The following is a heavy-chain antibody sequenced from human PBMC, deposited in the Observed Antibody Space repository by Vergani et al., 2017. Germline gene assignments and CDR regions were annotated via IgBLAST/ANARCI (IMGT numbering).Heavy chain of an antibody. D-gene: IGHD5-12*01. CDR3: AKANPRNSXYDYLYYYHAMDV. CDR1: GFTFNHYA. V-gene: IGHV3-23*01. Sequence: EVQLLESGGDLVQPGGSLRLSCAASGFTFNHYAMNWVRQAPGKGLEWVSGISGSGGSTYYGGSVKGRFTISRDSSKNTLYLQMNSLSAGDTAVYYCAKANPRNSXYDYLYYYHAMDVWGQGTTVTVSS. J-gene: IGHJ6*02. CDR2: ISGSGGST.